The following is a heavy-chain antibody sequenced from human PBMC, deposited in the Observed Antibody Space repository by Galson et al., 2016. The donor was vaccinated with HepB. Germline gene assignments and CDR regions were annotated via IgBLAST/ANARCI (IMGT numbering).Heavy chain of an antibody. V-gene: IGHV3-30-3*01. J-gene: IGHJ4*02. CDR1: GFTFSRYV. CDR2: LSYDGSNK. CDR3: ASEILGHCSGGSGYTGDH. Sequence: SLRLSCAASGFTFSRYVMYWVRQAPGKGLEWVAVLSYDGSNKYYADSVKGRFTISRDNSKNTLYLQMNSLRGEDTAVYYCASEILGHCSGGSGYTGDHWGQATLARVPS. D-gene: IGHD2-15*01.